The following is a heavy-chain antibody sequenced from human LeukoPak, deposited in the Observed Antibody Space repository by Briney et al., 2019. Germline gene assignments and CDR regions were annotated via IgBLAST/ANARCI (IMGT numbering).Heavy chain of an antibody. CDR2: ISYDGSNK. Sequence: GGSLRLSCVASGFTFSRHDMNWVRQAPGKGLEWVAVISYDGSNKYYADSVKGRFTISGDNSKNTLYLQMNSLRTEDTAVYYWAKGVSSSWSNDAFDIWGQGTMVTVSS. D-gene: IGHD6-13*01. J-gene: IGHJ3*02. V-gene: IGHV3-30*18. CDR3: AKGVSSSWSNDAFDI. CDR1: GFTFSRHD.